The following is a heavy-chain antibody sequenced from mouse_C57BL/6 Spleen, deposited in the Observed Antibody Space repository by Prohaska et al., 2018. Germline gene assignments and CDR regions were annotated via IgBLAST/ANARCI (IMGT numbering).Heavy chain of an antibody. J-gene: IGHJ2*01. CDR1: GFSLTSYG. V-gene: IGHV2-6*03. CDR2: IWSDGST. D-gene: IGHD2-1*01. CDR3: ARDGNYVFDY. Sequence: LVSPSQSLSITCTVSGFSLTSYGVHWVRQPPGKGLEWLVVIWSDGSTTYNSALKSRLSISKDNSKSQVFLKMNSLQTDDTTMYYCARDGNYVFDYWCQGTTLTVSS.